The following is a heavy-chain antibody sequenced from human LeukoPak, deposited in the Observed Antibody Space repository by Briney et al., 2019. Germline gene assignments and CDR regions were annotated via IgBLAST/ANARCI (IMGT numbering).Heavy chain of an antibody. CDR1: GSSFTSYW. CDR2: IYPGDSDT. D-gene: IGHD3-10*01. CDR3: ARTRPNYSSGSYYSEMFDY. Sequence: GESLKISCKGSGSSFTSYWIGWVRQMPGKGLEWMGIIYPGDSDTRYSPSFQGQVTISADKSISTAYLQWSSLKASDTAMYYCARTRPNYSSGSYYSEMFDYWGQGTLVTVSS. V-gene: IGHV5-51*01. J-gene: IGHJ4*02.